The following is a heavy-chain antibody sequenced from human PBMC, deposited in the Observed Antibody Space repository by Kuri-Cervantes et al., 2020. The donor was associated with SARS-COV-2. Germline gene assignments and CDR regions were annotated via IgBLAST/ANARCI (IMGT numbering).Heavy chain of an antibody. J-gene: IGHJ4*02. CDR3: AKDMGQQLVLYYFDY. D-gene: IGHD6-13*01. Sequence: ETLSLTCTVSGYSISSGYYWGWIRQPPGKGLEWVANLKEDGSETSYLDSVKGRFTISRDNAKNSLYLQMNSLRAEDTALYYCAKDMGQQLVLYYFDYWGQGTLVTVSS. CDR2: LKEDGSET. CDR1: GYSISSGYY. V-gene: IGHV3-7*03.